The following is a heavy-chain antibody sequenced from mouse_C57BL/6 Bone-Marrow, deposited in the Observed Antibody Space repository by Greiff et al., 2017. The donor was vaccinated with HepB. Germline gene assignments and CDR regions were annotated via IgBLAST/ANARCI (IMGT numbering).Heavy chain of an antibody. CDR1: GFTFSDYG. CDR3: ARHVDYYGSSPFAY. Sequence: EVQRVESGGGLVQPGGSLKLSCAASGFTFSDYGMAWVRQGPRKGPEWVAFISNLAYSIYYADTVTGRFTISRENAKNTLYLEMSSLRSEDTAMYYCARHVDYYGSSPFAYWGQGTLVTVSA. CDR2: ISNLAYSI. V-gene: IGHV5-15*01. J-gene: IGHJ3*01. D-gene: IGHD1-1*01.